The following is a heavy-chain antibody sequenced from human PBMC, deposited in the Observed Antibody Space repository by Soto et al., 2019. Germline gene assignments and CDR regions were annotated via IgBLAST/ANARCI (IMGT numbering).Heavy chain of an antibody. V-gene: IGHV3-23*01. J-gene: IGHJ4*01. CDR3: ATAQDWSQGMAADIDY. CDR2: ISESDDRA. Sequence: QLLQSGGGLAQPGGSLRLSCAASGFTFSSHEMSWVRQAPGKGLEWVAQISESDDRAFYADSVKGRFTISRDDSRNTVNLTTKCLSSEDPAVCYCATAQDWSQGMAADIDYSGHGT. D-gene: IGHD1-1*01. CDR1: GFTFSSHE.